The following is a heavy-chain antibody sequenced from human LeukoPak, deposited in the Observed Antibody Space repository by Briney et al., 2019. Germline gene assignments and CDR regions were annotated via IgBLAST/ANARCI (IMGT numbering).Heavy chain of an antibody. CDR3: ARERATAGTPWFDP. J-gene: IGHJ5*02. Sequence: ASVKVSCKASGYTFTGYYMHWVRQAPGQGLEWMGWISPNSGGTNYAQKFQGRVTMTRDTSISTVYMELSRLTSDDTAMYYCARERATAGTPWFDPWGQGTLVTVSS. D-gene: IGHD6-13*01. V-gene: IGHV1-2*02. CDR1: GYTFTGYY. CDR2: ISPNSGGT.